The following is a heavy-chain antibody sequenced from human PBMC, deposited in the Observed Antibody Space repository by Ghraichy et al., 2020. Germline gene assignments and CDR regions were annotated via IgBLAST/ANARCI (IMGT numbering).Heavy chain of an antibody. CDR3: ARASANWFKP. Sequence: LSLTCAVSGFTVSSNYMSWVRQAAGKGLEWVSTIYRGGYTYYADSVKGRFTLSRDNSKNTLYLEMSSLRVEDTAVYYCARASANWFKPWGQGTLVTVSS. J-gene: IGHJ5*02. D-gene: IGHD5-12*01. CDR1: GFTVSSNY. V-gene: IGHV3-53*01. CDR2: IYRGGYT.